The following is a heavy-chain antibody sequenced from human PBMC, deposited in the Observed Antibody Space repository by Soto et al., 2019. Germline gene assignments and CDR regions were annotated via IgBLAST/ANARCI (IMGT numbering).Heavy chain of an antibody. D-gene: IGHD6-13*01. J-gene: IGHJ4*02. CDR2: ISDSGGRT. CDR3: AKDRKVWQY. V-gene: IGHV3-23*01. Sequence: GGSLRLSCAASGVTFSRHAMSWVRQAPGKGLEWVSAISDSGGRTYYADSVKGRFTISRDNSKSTLCLQMNSLKAEDTAVYYCAKDRKVWQYWGQGTLVTSPQ. CDR1: GVTFSRHA.